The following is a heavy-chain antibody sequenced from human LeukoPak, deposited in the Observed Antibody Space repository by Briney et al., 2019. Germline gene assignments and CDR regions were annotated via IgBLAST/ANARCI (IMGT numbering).Heavy chain of an antibody. CDR1: GFTLNSAW. Sequence: PGGSLRLSCAASGFTLNSAWMSWVRQAPGKGLEWVGRIKSKTDGGTTDYAAPVKGRFTVSRDDSKNTLFLRMNSLKTEDTAVYYCTTENGITMVRGVIITPRYFHYWDQGTLVTVSS. CDR3: TTENGITMVRGVIITPRYFHY. V-gene: IGHV3-15*01. CDR2: IKSKTDGGTT. D-gene: IGHD3-10*01. J-gene: IGHJ4*02.